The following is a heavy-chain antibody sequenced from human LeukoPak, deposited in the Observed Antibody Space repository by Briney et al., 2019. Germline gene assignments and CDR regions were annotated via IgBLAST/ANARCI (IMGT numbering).Heavy chain of an antibody. CDR3: ARFLTVTTNWLDS. J-gene: IGHJ4*02. Sequence: GESLKISCQGSGYRFASYWIGWVRQMPGKGLEWMGIIYPGDSDIRYSPSFQGQVTISADKSISTAYLQWSSLKASDTAMYYCARFLTVTTNWLDSWGQGTLVTVSS. CDR1: GYRFASYW. D-gene: IGHD4-17*01. V-gene: IGHV5-51*01. CDR2: IYPGDSDI.